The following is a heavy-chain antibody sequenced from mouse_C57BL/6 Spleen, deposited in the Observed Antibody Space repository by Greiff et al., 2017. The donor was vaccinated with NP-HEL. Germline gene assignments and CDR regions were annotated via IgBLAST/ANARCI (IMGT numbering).Heavy chain of an antibody. CDR2: IYPGDGET. V-gene: IGHV1-82*01. Sequence: VKLQESGPELVKPGASVKISCKASGYAFSSSWMNWVKQRPGKGLEWIGRIYPGDGETNYKGKFKGTATLTADKSSSTAYMQLSSLTSEDSAVYCCARDRSSFFDYWGQGTTLTVSS. CDR1: GYAFSSSW. J-gene: IGHJ2*01. D-gene: IGHD3-2*01. CDR3: ARDRSSFFDY.